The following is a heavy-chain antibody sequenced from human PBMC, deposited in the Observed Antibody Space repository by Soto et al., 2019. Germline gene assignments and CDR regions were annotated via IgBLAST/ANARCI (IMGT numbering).Heavy chain of an antibody. CDR3: ERDVGSGEWSVV. CDR2: IIPLFGTT. J-gene: IGHJ6*02. V-gene: IGHV1-69*01. D-gene: IGHD3-10*01. CDR1: GGTFSNYV. Sequence: QVQLVQSGTEVKKPGSSAKVSCKASGGTFSNYVISWVRQAPGQGLEWMGGIIPLFGTTDYAKKFHGRIAITADESTTTVYMDLSSLRFEDTAVYFCERDVGSGEWSVVWGQGTTVIVSS.